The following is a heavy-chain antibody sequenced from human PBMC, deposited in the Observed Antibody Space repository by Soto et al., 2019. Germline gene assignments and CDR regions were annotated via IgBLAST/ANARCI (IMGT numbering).Heavy chain of an antibody. CDR3: ARRLNYYDSSGYYPYYFDY. J-gene: IGHJ4*02. V-gene: IGHV1-69*13. Sequence: SVKVSCKASGGTFSSYAISWVRQAPGQGLEWMGGIIPIFGTANYAQKFQGRVTITADESTSTAYMELSSLRSEDTAVYYCARRLNYYDSSGYYPYYFDYWGQGTLVTVSS. CDR2: IIPIFGTA. CDR1: GGTFSSYA. D-gene: IGHD3-22*01.